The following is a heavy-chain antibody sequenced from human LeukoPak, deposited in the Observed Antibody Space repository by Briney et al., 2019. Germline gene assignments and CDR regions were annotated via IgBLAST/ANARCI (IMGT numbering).Heavy chain of an antibody. D-gene: IGHD3-22*01. CDR1: GFTFSSYA. CDR2: ISGSGGST. V-gene: IGHV3-23*01. Sequence: GGSLRLSCAASGFTFSSYAMSWVRQAPGKGLEWVSAISGSGGSTYYADSVKGRFTISRDNSKNTLYLQMNSLRAEDTAVYYCAKSPTLYYYDSSGYPPYYFDYWGQGTLVTVSS. J-gene: IGHJ4*02. CDR3: AKSPTLYYYDSSGYPPYYFDY.